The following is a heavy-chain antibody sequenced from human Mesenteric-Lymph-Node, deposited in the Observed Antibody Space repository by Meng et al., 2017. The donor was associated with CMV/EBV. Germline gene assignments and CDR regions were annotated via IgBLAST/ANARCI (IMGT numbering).Heavy chain of an antibody. D-gene: IGHD6-6*01. J-gene: IGHJ4*02. CDR2: IYYSGNT. Sequence: SETLSLTCTVSGGSITSSSYYWGWIRQPPGKGLEWIGSIYYSGNTYYNPSLESRVTISVDTSKNQFSLKLSSVTAADTAVYYCARRIAARGGGFDYWGQGTLVTVSS. CDR3: ARRIAARGGGFDY. V-gene: IGHV4-39*01. CDR1: GGSITSSSYY.